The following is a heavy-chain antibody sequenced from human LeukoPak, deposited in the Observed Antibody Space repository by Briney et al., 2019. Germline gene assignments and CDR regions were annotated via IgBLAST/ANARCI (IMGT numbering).Heavy chain of an antibody. CDR2: IFSSGST. CDR3: ARRQIYFDY. J-gene: IGHJ4*02. Sequence: PSETLSLTCSVSGGSLSPYYWSWIRQPPGKGLEWIGYIFSSGSTNYNPSLKSRVTISVDTSRNQFSLKLSSVTAADTAVHYCARRQIYFDYWGQGTLVTVSS. V-gene: IGHV4-4*09. CDR1: GGSLSPYY.